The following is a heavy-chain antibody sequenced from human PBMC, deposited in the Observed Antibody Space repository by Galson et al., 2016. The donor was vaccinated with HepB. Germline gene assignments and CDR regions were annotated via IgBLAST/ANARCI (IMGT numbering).Heavy chain of an antibody. J-gene: IGHJ4*02. V-gene: IGHV1-24*01. Sequence: SVKVSCKVSGHSLSELSIQWVRQAPGKGLEWLGGFSPEDAETINAQKFQGRLTMTADTSSNTAYMELSSLRSEDTAVYYCAMDGQFSDHSTNKWGQGTLVTVSS. CDR1: GHSLSELS. CDR3: AMDGQFSDHSTNK. D-gene: IGHD1/OR15-1a*01. CDR2: FSPEDAET.